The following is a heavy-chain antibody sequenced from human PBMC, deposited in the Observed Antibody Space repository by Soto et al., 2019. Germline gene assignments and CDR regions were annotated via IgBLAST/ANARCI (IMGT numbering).Heavy chain of an antibody. CDR3: ATGGSCSGGSCYSPYYYYYGMDV. Sequence: PGESLKISCKGSGYSFTSYWIGWVRQMPGKGLEWMGIIYPGDSDTRYSPSFQGQVTISADKSISTAYLQWSSLKASDTAMYYCATGGSCSGGSCYSPYYYYYGMDVWGQGTTVTVSS. CDR2: IYPGDSDT. CDR1: GYSFTSYW. D-gene: IGHD2-15*01. J-gene: IGHJ6*02. V-gene: IGHV5-51*01.